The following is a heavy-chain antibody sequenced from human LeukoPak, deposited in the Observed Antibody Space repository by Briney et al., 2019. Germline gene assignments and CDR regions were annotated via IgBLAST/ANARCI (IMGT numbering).Heavy chain of an antibody. CDR3: ARGAHKRDDYGGFFDY. Sequence: GGSLRLSCAASGFTFSSFGMHWVRQAPGKGLEWVAFIRYDGSNKYYADSVKGRFTISRDNSKNTLYLQMNSLRAEDTAVYYCARGAHKRDDYGGFFDYWGQGTLVTVSS. J-gene: IGHJ4*02. CDR2: IRYDGSNK. D-gene: IGHD4/OR15-4a*01. CDR1: GFTFSSFG. V-gene: IGHV3-30*02.